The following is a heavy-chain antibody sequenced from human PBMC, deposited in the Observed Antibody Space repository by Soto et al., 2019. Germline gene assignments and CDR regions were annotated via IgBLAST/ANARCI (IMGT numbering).Heavy chain of an antibody. CDR3: ARPSGSYGDYAWSLPS. D-gene: IGHD4-17*01. CDR1: GYAFGGYA. CDR2: VSAYTGHT. V-gene: IGHV1-18*04. J-gene: IGHJ5*02. Sequence: QVQLVQSEAELKKPGASVKVSCKASGYAFGGYAMSWVRQAPGQGLEWMGWVSAYTGHTEHAQKFQGRVSMTTDTSTSTADMELGSLTHDDTAVYYCARPSGSYGDYAWSLPSWGQGTLVTVSS.